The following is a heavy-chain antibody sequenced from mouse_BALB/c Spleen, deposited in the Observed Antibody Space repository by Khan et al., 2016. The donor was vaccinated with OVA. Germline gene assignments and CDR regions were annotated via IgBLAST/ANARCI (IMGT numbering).Heavy chain of an antibody. D-gene: IGHD1-1*01. V-gene: IGHV1S132*01. J-gene: IGHJ4*01. CDR2: IYPGTGST. CDR1: GYIFTSYW. Sequence: VQLEESGAELVRPGASVKLSCKTSGYIFTSYWIHWVKQRSGQGLEWIARIYPGTGSTYYNEKFKGKATLTADNSSSTAYMQLSSQKSEYSTVYFWARDNGLHDYGMDYWGQGTSVTVSA. CDR3: ARDNGLHDYGMDY.